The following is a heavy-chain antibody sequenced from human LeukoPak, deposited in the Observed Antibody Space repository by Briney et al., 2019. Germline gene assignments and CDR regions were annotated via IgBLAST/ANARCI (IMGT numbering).Heavy chain of an antibody. CDR2: INHSGNT. J-gene: IGHJ6*02. CDR3: ARESMIPYYSGMDV. Sequence: SETLSLTCAVYGGSFSGYYWNWIRQPPGKGLEWMGEINHSGNTNYNPSLKSRVTMSVDTSKNQFSLKVSSVAAADTAVYYCARESMIPYYSGMDVWGQGTTVTVSS. CDR1: GGSFSGYY. D-gene: IGHD3-22*01. V-gene: IGHV4-34*01.